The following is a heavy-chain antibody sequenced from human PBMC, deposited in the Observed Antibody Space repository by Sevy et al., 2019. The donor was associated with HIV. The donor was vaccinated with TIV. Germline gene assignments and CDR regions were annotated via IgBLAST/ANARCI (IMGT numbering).Heavy chain of an antibody. Sequence: GGSLRLSCEASGFTFSSYEMNWVRQAPGKGLEWVSSISSSGNTIYYADSVKGRFTISRDNAENSLYLQMNSLRAEDTAVYYCARDYVLPATIDYYYYGMDVWGQGTTVTVSS. V-gene: IGHV3-48*03. J-gene: IGHJ6*02. D-gene: IGHD2-2*01. CDR2: ISSSGNTI. CDR3: ARDYVLPATIDYYYYGMDV. CDR1: GFTFSSYE.